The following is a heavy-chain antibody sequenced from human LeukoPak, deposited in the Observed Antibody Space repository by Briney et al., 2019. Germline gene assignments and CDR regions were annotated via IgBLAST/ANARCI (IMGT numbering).Heavy chain of an antibody. V-gene: IGHV4-59*01. CDR3: ARAWSGYSSLDY. CDR1: GNSISNNY. D-gene: IGHD3-3*01. Sequence: SETLSLTCSVPGNSISNNYWGWIRQPPGKGLEWIGYIYDSGSTSYNPSLKSRVTISVDTSKNQFSLKVSSVTAADTAVYYCARAWSGYSSLDYWGQGTQVTVSS. J-gene: IGHJ4*02. CDR2: IYDSGST.